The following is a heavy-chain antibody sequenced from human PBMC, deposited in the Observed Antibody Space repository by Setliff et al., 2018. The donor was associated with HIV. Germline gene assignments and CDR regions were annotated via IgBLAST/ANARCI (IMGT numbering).Heavy chain of an antibody. CDR2: IYYSGST. V-gene: IGHV4-39*07. J-gene: IGHJ4*02. D-gene: IGHD5-12*01. Sequence: PSETLSLTCTVSGGSIRSSNYYWGWIRQPPGKGLEWIGSIYYSGSTNYNPSLKSRVTISVDTSKNQFSLKLSSVTAADTAVYYCARVYSGYEWGYYFDYWGQGTLVTVSS. CDR1: GGSIRSSNYY. CDR3: ARVYSGYEWGYYFDY.